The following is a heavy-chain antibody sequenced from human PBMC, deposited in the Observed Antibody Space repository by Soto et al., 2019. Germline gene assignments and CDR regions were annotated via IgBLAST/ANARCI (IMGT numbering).Heavy chain of an antibody. J-gene: IGHJ4*02. CDR3: ARSLGDSWNTYYFYY. CDR2: ISGTGEST. Sequence: EVGLLESGGDLVQPGGSQRLSCTASGYTFGDYSMSWVRQAPGKGLEWVSGISGTGESTYYADSVKGRFTISRDNFRNTLYLLMNSLRAEDTAMYYCARSLGDSWNTYYFYYGGQGTLVTVSS. CDR1: GYTFGDYS. D-gene: IGHD1-20*01. V-gene: IGHV3-23*01.